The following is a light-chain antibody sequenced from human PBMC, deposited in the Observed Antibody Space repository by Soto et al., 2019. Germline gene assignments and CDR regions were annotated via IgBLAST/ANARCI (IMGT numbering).Light chain of an antibody. J-gene: IGLJ1*01. Sequence: QSVLTQPASVSGSPGQSITVSCTGTSSDVGGYNSVSWYQQHPGKASKLMIYDVSNRPSGVSNCFSGSKSGNTASLTISGLQAEDEADYYCSSYTSSSTLFVFGTGTKVTVL. CDR1: SSDVGGYNS. V-gene: IGLV2-14*03. CDR2: DVS. CDR3: SSYTSSSTLFV.